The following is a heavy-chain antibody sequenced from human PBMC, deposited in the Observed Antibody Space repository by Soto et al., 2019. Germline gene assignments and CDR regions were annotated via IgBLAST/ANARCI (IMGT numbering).Heavy chain of an antibody. CDR3: ARRRIVVVPAAIGAFDP. CDR2: IYYSGST. CDR1: GGSISSSSYY. V-gene: IGHV4-39*01. D-gene: IGHD2-2*02. Sequence: SETLSLTCTVSGGSISSSSYYWGWIRQPPGKGLEWIGSIYYSGSTYYNPSLKSRVTISVDTSKNQFSLKLSSVTAADTAVYYCARRRIVVVPAAIGAFDPWGQGTLVTVSS. J-gene: IGHJ5*02.